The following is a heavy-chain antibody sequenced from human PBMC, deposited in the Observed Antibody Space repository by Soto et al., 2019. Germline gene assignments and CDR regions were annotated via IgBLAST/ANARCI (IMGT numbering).Heavy chain of an antibody. CDR1: GYTFTGYY. D-gene: IGHD6-19*01. Sequence: ASVKVSCKASGYTFTGYYMHWVRQAPGQGLEWMGWINPNSGGTNYAQKFQGWVTMTRDTSISTAYMELSRLRSDDTAVYYCARGAVAGNFNNWFDPWGQGTQVTVSS. J-gene: IGHJ5*02. CDR2: INPNSGGT. V-gene: IGHV1-2*04. CDR3: ARGAVAGNFNNWFDP.